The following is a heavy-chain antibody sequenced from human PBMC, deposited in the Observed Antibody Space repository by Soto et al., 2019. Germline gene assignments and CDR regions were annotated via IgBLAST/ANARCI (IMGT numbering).Heavy chain of an antibody. J-gene: IGHJ4*02. CDR3: ARIRSCRDGYNPDFDY. CDR2: IDWDDDK. V-gene: IGHV2-70*01. D-gene: IGHD5-12*01. Sequence: SGPTLVNPTQTLALTCTFSGFSLSTSGMCVSWIRQPPGKALEWLALIDWDDDKYYSTSLKTRLTISKDTSKNQVVLTMTNMDPVDTATYYCARIRSCRDGYNPDFDYWGQGTLVTVSS. CDR1: GFSLSTSGMC.